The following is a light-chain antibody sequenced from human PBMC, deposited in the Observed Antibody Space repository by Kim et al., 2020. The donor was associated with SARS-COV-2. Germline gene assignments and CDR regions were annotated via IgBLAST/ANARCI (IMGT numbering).Light chain of an antibody. Sequence: PGKTARIPCGGNNIGSKSVPWYQQKPGQAPVLVIYYDSDRPSGIPERFSGSNSGNTATLTISRVEAGDEADYYCQVWDSSSDHNWVFGGGTQLTVL. CDR1: NIGSKS. V-gene: IGLV3-21*04. CDR2: YDS. J-gene: IGLJ3*02. CDR3: QVWDSSSDHNWV.